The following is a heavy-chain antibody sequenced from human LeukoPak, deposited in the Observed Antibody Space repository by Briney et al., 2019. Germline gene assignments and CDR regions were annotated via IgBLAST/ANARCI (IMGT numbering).Heavy chain of an antibody. Sequence: SETLSLTCTVSGDSVTSSSYSWGGIRQSPGKGLEWIGSIYHSGSTNYNPSLKSRVTISVDTSKNQFSLKLSSVTAADTAVYYCARRRTTMVRGVITKTYWYFDLWGRGTLVTVSS. D-gene: IGHD3-10*01. CDR3: ARRRTTMVRGVITKTYWYFDL. CDR1: GDSVTSSSYS. J-gene: IGHJ2*01. CDR2: IYHSGST. V-gene: IGHV4-39*07.